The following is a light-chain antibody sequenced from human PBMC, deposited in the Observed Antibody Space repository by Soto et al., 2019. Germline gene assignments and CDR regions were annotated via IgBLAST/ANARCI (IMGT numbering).Light chain of an antibody. CDR1: QNINNW. Sequence: TQSPSTLSASVGDRVTITCRASQNINNWLAWYQQKPGKAPKLLIYRASSLENGVPSRFSGRGSGTDFIFTITSLQPDDFATYYCQQYSSDSTFGQGTKVEI. V-gene: IGKV1-5*03. J-gene: IGKJ1*01. CDR2: RAS. CDR3: QQYSSDST.